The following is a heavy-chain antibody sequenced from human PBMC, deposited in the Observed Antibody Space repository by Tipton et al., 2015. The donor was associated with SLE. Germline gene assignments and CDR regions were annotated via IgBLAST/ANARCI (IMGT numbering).Heavy chain of an antibody. CDR2: VFSSGTT. CDR3: ARGHGSGFYSDN. J-gene: IGHJ4*02. D-gene: IGHD3-22*01. CDR1: SGSVSSGAYY. Sequence: TLSLTCTVSSGSVSSGAYYWSWIRQHPGKGLEWIGYVFSSGTTYYSPSFQGQVTISADESTSTAYLQLSSLKAADTAMYYCARGHGSGFYSDNWGQGTLVTASS. V-gene: IGHV4-31*01.